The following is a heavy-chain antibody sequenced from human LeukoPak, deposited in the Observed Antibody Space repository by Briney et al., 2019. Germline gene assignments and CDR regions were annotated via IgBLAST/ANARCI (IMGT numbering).Heavy chain of an antibody. V-gene: IGHV3-11*01. CDR3: ARDLVDF. CDR1: GGSISSSSYY. CDR2: ISGGGHTT. Sequence: LSLTCTVSGGSISSSSYYWGWIRQVPGKGLEYVSYISGGGHTTSYADSVKGRFTISRDNAKNSLYLQMNSLRADDTAVYYCARDLVDFWGQGTQVTVSS. J-gene: IGHJ4*02.